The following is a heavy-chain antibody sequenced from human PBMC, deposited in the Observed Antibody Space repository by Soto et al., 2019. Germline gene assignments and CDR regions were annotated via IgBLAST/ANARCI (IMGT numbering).Heavy chain of an antibody. J-gene: IGHJ6*02. CDR3: ARDSHYYYGMDV. Sequence: GGSLSLSCAASGFTVSSNYMSWVRQAPGKGLEWVSVIYSGGSTYYADSVKGRFTISRDNSKNTLYLQMNSLRAEDTAVYYCARDSHYYYGMDVWGQGTTVTVSS. CDR2: IYSGGST. V-gene: IGHV3-53*01. CDR1: GFTVSSNY.